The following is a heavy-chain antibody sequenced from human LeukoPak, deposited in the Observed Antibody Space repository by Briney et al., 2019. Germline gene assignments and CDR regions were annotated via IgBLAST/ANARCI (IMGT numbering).Heavy chain of an antibody. D-gene: IGHD5-24*01. CDR3: ARGPTMARFDY. V-gene: IGHV3-21*01. CDR2: ISSSSSYI. CDR1: GFTFSSYS. Sequence: GGSLRLSCAASGFTFSSYSMNWVRQAPGKGLEWVSSISSSSSYIYYADSVKGRFTISRDNAKNSLYLQMNSLRAGDTAVYYCARGPTMARFDYWGQGTLVTVSS. J-gene: IGHJ4*02.